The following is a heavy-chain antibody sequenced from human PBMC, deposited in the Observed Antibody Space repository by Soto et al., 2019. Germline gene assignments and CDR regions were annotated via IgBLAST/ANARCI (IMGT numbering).Heavy chain of an antibody. J-gene: IGHJ5*02. CDR2: VNPNTGLT. Sequence: ASVKVSCKASGYTFTALSINWVRQAPGQGLEWMGWVNPNTGLTRYAQTFQDRVTMTRDTSINTAYMELRGLTSDDTAVYYCTTFRLDPWGQGTLVTVSS. CDR3: TTFRLDP. V-gene: IGHV1-2*02. CDR1: GYTFTALS.